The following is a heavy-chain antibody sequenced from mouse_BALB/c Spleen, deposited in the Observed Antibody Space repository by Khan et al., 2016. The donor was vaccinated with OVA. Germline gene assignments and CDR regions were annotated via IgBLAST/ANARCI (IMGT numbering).Heavy chain of an antibody. D-gene: IGHD2-12*01. Sequence: EVELVESGGGLVQPGGSRKLSCTASGFTFSSFGMHWVRQAPEKGLEWVAYIGSDSSTIYYADTVKGRFTISRDNPKNTLLLQLTSLRSEDTAMYYCASSRYWSWFGFWGQGTLVTVSA. CDR1: GFTFSSFG. J-gene: IGHJ3*01. CDR2: IGSDSSTI. CDR3: ASSRYWSWFGF. V-gene: IGHV5-17*02.